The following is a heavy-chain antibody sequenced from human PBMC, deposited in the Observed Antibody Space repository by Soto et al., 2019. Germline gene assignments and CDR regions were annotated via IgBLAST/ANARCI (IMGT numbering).Heavy chain of an antibody. J-gene: IGHJ4*02. D-gene: IGHD3-22*01. CDR1: GFTFEDYA. V-gene: IGHV3-9*01. Sequence: EMHLVESGGGLVQPGRSLTISCAASGFTFEDYAMHWVRQAPGKGLEWVSGISWNSGKIIYADSGKGRFNISRDNAKNSLYLQMNSLRPEDTALYYCAKMVTWDSSGYYQGGFDCWGQGTLVTVSS. CDR3: AKMVTWDSSGYYQGGFDC. CDR2: ISWNSGKI.